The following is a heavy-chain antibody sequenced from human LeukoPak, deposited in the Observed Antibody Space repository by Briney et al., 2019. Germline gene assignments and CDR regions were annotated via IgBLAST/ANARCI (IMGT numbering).Heavy chain of an antibody. CDR2: IKPDESEK. J-gene: IGHJ4*02. Sequence: GSLRLSCAASGFTFSNYWMTWVRQAPGKGLEWRANIKPDESEKYYVGSVKGRFTISRDNAKNSLYLQMNSLRAEDTAVYYCAKWGPYDILTGRINWGQGTLVTVSS. D-gene: IGHD3-9*01. CDR3: AKWGPYDILTGRIN. V-gene: IGHV3-7*03. CDR1: GFTFSNYW.